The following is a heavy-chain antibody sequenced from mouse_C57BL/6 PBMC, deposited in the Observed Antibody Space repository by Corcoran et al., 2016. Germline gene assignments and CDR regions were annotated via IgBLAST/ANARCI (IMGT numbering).Heavy chain of an antibody. J-gene: IGHJ3*01. CDR3: ASSSYYYGSSPAWFAY. V-gene: IGHV3-6*01. CDR2: ISYDGSN. CDR1: GYSITSGYY. D-gene: IGHD1-1*01. Sequence: DVQLQESGPGLVKPSQSLSLTCSVTGYSITSGYYWNWIRQFPGNKLEWMGYISYDGSNNYNPSLKNRISITRDTSKNQFFLKLNSVTTEDTATYYCASSSYYYGSSPAWFAYWGQGTLVTVSA.